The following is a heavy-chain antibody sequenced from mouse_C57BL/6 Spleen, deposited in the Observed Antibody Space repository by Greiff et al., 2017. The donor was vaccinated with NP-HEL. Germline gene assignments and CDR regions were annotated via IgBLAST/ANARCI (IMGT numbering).Heavy chain of an antibody. CDR3: AVGDYDGAWFAY. D-gene: IGHD2-4*01. Sequence: VQLQQPGAELVKPGASVKLSCKASGYTFTSYWMQWVKQRPGQGLEWIGEIDPTDSYTNYNQKFKGKATLTVDTSSSTAYMQLSSLTSEDSAVYYCAVGDYDGAWFAYWGQGTLVTVSA. CDR1: GYTFTSYW. CDR2: IDPTDSYT. J-gene: IGHJ3*01. V-gene: IGHV1-50*01.